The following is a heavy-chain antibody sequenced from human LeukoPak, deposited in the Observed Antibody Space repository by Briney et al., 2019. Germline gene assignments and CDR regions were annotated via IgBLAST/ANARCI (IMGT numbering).Heavy chain of an antibody. CDR1: GFTFSSYW. CDR2: INSDGSST. CDR3: ARVQGYYYDSSGYLWVYYYYYMDV. V-gene: IGHV3-74*01. D-gene: IGHD3-22*01. J-gene: IGHJ6*03. Sequence: GGSLRLSCAASGFTFSSYWMHWVRQAPGKGLVWVSRINSDGSSTIYADSVKGRFTISRDNAKTSLYLQMNSLRAEDTAVYYCARVQGYYYDSSGYLWVYYYYYMDVWGKGTTVTVSS.